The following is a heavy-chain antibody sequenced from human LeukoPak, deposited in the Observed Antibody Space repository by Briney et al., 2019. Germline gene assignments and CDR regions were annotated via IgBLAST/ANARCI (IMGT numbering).Heavy chain of an antibody. D-gene: IGHD3-3*01. CDR3: ARQGITIFGVVISAFDI. Sequence: KTSETLSLTCTVSGGSISSGSYYWSWIRQPAGKGLEWVGRIYTSGSTNYNPSLKSRVTISVDTSKNQFSLKLSSVTAADTAVYYCARQGITIFGVVISAFDIWGQGTMVTVSS. V-gene: IGHV4-61*02. J-gene: IGHJ3*02. CDR2: IYTSGST. CDR1: GGSISSGSYY.